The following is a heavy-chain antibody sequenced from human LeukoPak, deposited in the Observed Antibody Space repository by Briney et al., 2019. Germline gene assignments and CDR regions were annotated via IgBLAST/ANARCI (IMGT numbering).Heavy chain of an antibody. D-gene: IGHD4-17*01. J-gene: IGHJ5*02. CDR3: AKGARGDTVTSIVGLNWFDP. Sequence: GGSLRLSCAASGITFRSYVMHWVRQAPGKGLEWVAVISYDGSHKYYADSVKGRFSISRDNSKNTLYLQMNSLRADDTAVYYCAKGARGDTVTSIVGLNWFDPWGKGTLVTVSS. CDR2: ISYDGSHK. V-gene: IGHV3-30*18. CDR1: GITFRSYV.